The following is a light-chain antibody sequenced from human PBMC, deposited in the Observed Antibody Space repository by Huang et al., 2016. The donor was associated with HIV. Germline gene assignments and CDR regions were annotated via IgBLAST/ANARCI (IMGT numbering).Light chain of an antibody. CDR2: AAS. J-gene: IGKJ2*01. CDR1: QTVYNNY. V-gene: IGKV3-20*01. CDR3: HQYGSSTQT. Sequence: EIVLTQSPATLSLSPGERATLSCRASQTVYNNYLAWYQQKPGQAPRLLMYAASSRAPGIPDSFSGRVSGTDFLLTISRLEPEDFALYFCHQYGSSTQTFGQGTKVEIK.